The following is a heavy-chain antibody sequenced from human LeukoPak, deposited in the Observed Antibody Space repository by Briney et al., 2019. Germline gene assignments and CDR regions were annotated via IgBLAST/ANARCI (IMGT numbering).Heavy chain of an antibody. V-gene: IGHV1-69*01. CDR2: IIPIFGTA. CDR1: GGTFSSYA. CDR3: ARVGVSYDILTGYFDY. J-gene: IGHJ4*02. Sequence: SVKVSCKASGGTFSSYAISWVRQAPGQGLEWMGGIIPIFGTANYAQKFQGRVTITADESTSTAYMEQSSLRSEDTAVYYCARVGVSYDILTGYFDYWGQGTLVTVSS. D-gene: IGHD3-9*01.